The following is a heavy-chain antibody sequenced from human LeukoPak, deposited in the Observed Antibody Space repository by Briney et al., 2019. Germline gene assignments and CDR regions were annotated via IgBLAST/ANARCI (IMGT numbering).Heavy chain of an antibody. CDR3: ARDRGYSSFDY. CDR2: INPDGSEK. CDR1: EFSVGSNY. D-gene: IGHD6-19*01. J-gene: IGHJ4*02. V-gene: IGHV3-7*01. Sequence: GGPLRLSCAASEFSVGSNYMTWVRQAPGKGLEWVASINPDGSEKYSVDSVKGRFTISRDNAKNSLYLQMNSLRAEDTAVYYCARDRGYSSFDYWGQGTLVTVSS.